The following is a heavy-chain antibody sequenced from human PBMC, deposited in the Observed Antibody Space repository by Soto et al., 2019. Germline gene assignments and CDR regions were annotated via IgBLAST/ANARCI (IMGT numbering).Heavy chain of an antibody. CDR1: GFTFGSYA. Sequence: PGGSLRLSCAASGFTFGSYAMSWVRQTPGKGLEWVSAISTSGSYTYYADSVKGRFTISRDNAKNTLYLQMTSLRAEDTAVYYCARDLYSRPFPYGMDARGQGTTGHRLL. CDR2: ISTSGSYT. CDR3: ARDLYSRPFPYGMDA. V-gene: IGHV3-23*01. J-gene: IGHJ6*02. D-gene: IGHD6-13*01.